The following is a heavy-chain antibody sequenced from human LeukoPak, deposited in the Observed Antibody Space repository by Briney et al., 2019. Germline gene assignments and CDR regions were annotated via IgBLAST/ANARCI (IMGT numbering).Heavy chain of an antibody. D-gene: IGHD3-3*01. Sequence: ASVKVSSKVSGYTITDYYMHWVQQAPGKGLEWMRLVDPEDGETIYAEKFQGRVTITADTSTDTAYMELSSLRSEDTAVYYCATLQGIFGVVRDAFDIWRQWTMVTVSS. CDR1: GYTITDYY. J-gene: IGHJ3*02. CDR3: ATLQGIFGVVRDAFDI. V-gene: IGHV1-69-2*01. CDR2: VDPEDGET.